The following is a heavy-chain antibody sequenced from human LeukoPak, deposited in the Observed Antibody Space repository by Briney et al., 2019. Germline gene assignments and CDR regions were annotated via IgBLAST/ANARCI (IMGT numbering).Heavy chain of an antibody. D-gene: IGHD6-19*01. CDR3: ARDDGYSSGWYDY. V-gene: IGHV4-59*12. CDR1: GGSISSYY. J-gene: IGHJ4*02. Sequence: SETLSLTCTVSGGSISSYYWSWIRQPPGKGLEWIGYIYYSGSTNYNPPLKSRVTISVDTSKNQFSLKLSSVTAADTAVYYCARDDGYSSGWYDYWGQGTLVTVSS. CDR2: IYYSGST.